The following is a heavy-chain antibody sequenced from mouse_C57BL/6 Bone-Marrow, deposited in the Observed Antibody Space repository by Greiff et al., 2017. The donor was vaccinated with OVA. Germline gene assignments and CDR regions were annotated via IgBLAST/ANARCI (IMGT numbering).Heavy chain of an antibody. CDR3: AKNDIYYYGSSYGFAY. Sequence: VQLQQSGPGLVQPSQSLSITCTVSGFSLTSYGVHWVRQSPGKGLEWLGVIWRGGSTDYNAAFMSRLSITKDNSKSQVFFKMNSLQADDTAIYYCAKNDIYYYGSSYGFAYWGQGTLVTVSA. CDR2: IWRGGST. J-gene: IGHJ3*01. V-gene: IGHV2-5*01. CDR1: GFSLTSYG. D-gene: IGHD1-1*01.